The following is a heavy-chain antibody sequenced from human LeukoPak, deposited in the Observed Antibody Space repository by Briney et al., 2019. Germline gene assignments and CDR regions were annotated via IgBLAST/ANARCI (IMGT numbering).Heavy chain of an antibody. CDR1: GYTFTSYA. D-gene: IGHD5-18*01. CDR3: ARDPSVWVSTAMADY. V-gene: IGHV1-3*01. CDR2: INAGNGNT. J-gene: IGHJ4*02. Sequence: ASVKVSCKASGYTFTSYAMHWVRRAPGQRLEWMGWINAGNGNTKYSQEFQGRVTITRDTSTSTAYMELRSLRSDDTAVYYCARDPSVWVSTAMADYWGQGTLVTVSS.